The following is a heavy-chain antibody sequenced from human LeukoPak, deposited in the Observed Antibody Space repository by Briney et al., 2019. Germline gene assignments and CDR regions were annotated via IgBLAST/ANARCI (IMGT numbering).Heavy chain of an antibody. V-gene: IGHV3-15*01. J-gene: IGHJ4*02. Sequence: GGSLRLSCAASKFTFSNAWMSWARQAPGKGLEWVGRIYSKTDGGTIDYAAPVKDRFTISRDDSKNTLYLQMNSLKTEDTAVYYCATDWAPTRTSGRPFDYWGQGTLVTVSS. CDR1: KFTFSNAW. CDR3: ATDWAPTRTSGRPFDY. CDR2: IYSKTDGGTI. D-gene: IGHD3-10*01.